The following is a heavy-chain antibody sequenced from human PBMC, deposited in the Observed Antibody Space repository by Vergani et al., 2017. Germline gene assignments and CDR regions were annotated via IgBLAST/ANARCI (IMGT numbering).Heavy chain of an antibody. CDR3: VRGPCIVATIGTFYYYYGMDV. CDR1: GYSFTSYW. J-gene: IGHJ6*02. Sequence: EVQLVQSGAEVKKPGESLKISCKGSGYSFTSYWIGWVRQMPGKGLEWMGIIYPGDSDTRYSPSFQGQVTISADKSISTAYLQWSSLKASDTAMYYCVRGPCIVATIGTFYYYYGMDVWGQGTTVTVSS. CDR2: IYPGDSDT. D-gene: IGHD5-12*01. V-gene: IGHV5-51*01.